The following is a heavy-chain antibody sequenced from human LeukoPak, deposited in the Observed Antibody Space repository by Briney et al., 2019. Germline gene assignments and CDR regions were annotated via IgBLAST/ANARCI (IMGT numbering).Heavy chain of an antibody. V-gene: IGHV4-39*07. Sequence: SETLSLTCTVSGGSMSSSSYYWGWIRQPPGKGLEWIGSIYYSGSTYYNPSLKSRVTISVDTSKNQFSLRLSSVAAADTAVYYCARDVSFSWFDPWGQGTLVTVSS. CDR2: IYYSGST. J-gene: IGHJ5*02. CDR3: ARDVSFSWFDP. D-gene: IGHD2/OR15-2a*01. CDR1: GGSMSSSSYY.